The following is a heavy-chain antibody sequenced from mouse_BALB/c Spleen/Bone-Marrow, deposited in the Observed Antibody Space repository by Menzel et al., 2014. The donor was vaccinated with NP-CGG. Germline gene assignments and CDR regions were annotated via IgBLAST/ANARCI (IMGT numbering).Heavy chain of an antibody. CDR2: ISSNGGTT. V-gene: IGHV5-6-3*01. CDR3: ARGLYYVAYGPGFAY. D-gene: IGHD2-13*01. Sequence: DVQLVESGGGLVQPGGSLKLSCAASGFTFSNYGMSWVRQTPDKRLDLVATISSNGGTTYYPDSVKGRFTISRDNAKNTLYLQMSSLKSEDTAMYFCARGLYYVAYGPGFAYWGQGTLVTVSA. J-gene: IGHJ3*01. CDR1: GFTFSNYG.